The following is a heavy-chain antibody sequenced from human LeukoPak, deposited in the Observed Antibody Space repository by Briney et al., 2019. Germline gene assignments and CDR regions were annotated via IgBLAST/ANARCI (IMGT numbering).Heavy chain of an antibody. Sequence: GASMKVSCKASGYSFSDYYMHWVRQAPGQGLEWMGWINRDSGGTKYAQKFQGRVTMTRDTSISTAYMELSRLRSDDTAVYYCARDLPDIVVVPAAISYYYYGMDVWGQGTTVTLSS. V-gene: IGHV1-2*02. J-gene: IGHJ6*02. CDR1: GYSFSDYY. CDR3: ARDLPDIVVVPAAISYYYYGMDV. CDR2: INRDSGGT. D-gene: IGHD2-2*01.